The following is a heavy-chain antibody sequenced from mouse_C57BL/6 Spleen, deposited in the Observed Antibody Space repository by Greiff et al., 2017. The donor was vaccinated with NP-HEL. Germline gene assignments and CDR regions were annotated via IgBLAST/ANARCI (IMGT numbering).Heavy chain of an antibody. CDR3: ARWGYDAMDY. Sequence: VQLKESGPELVKPGASVKISCKASGYAFSSSWMNWVKQRPGKGLEWIGRIYPGDGDTNYNGKFKGKATLTADKSSSTAYMQLSSLTSEDSAVYFCARWGYDAMDYWGQGTSVTVSS. CDR1: GYAFSSSW. J-gene: IGHJ4*01. CDR2: IYPGDGDT. V-gene: IGHV1-82*01.